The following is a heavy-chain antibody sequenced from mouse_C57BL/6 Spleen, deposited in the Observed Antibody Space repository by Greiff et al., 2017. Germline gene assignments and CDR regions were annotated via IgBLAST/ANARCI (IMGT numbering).Heavy chain of an antibody. CDR2: ISSGSSTI. D-gene: IGHD1-1*01. CDR3: ARDYYGSSYGGFDY. V-gene: IGHV5-17*01. Sequence: VQLQQSGGGLVKPGGSLKLSCAASGFTFSDYGMHWVRQAPEKGLEWVAYISSGSSTIYYADTVKGRFTISRDNAKNTLFLQMTSLRSEDTAMYYCARDYYGSSYGGFDYWGQGTTLTVSS. CDR1: GFTFSDYG. J-gene: IGHJ2*01.